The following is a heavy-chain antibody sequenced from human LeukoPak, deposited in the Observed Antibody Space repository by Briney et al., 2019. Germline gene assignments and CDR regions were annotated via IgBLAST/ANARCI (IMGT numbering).Heavy chain of an antibody. CDR1: GGSISSGSYY. V-gene: IGHV4-61*02. CDR3: ARAKTWHYYGSGSYPCPFDY. CDR2: IYTSGST. J-gene: IGHJ4*02. Sequence: PSETLSLTCTVSGGSISSGSYYWSWIRQPAGKGLEWIGRIYTSGSTNYNPSLKSRVTISVDTSKNQFSLKLSSVTAADTAVYYCARAKTWHYYGSGSYPCPFDYWGQGTLVTVSS. D-gene: IGHD3-10*01.